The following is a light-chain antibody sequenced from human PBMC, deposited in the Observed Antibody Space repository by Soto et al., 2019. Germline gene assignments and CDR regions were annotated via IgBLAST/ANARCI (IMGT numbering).Light chain of an antibody. CDR1: QSISSY. V-gene: IGKV1-39*01. CDR3: QQSYSTPWT. CDR2: AAS. J-gene: IGKJ1*01. Sequence: DIQMTQSPSSLSASVGDRVTITCRASQSISSYLNWYQQKPGKAPKLLIYAASSLQSGVPSRFSGSGSGTDFTLTISSLQPEDFETYYGQQSYSTPWTVGQGTKVEIK.